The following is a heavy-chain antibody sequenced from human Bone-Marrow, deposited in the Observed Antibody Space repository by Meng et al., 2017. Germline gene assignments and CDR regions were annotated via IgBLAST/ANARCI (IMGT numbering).Heavy chain of an antibody. V-gene: IGHV3-23*01. D-gene: IGHD1-26*01. J-gene: IGHJ4*02. CDR2: ISGSGGST. CDR3: AKQIVGATTY. CDR1: GFTFSSHA. Sequence: GESLKISCAASGFTFSSHAMSLVRQAPGKGLEWVSAISGSGGSTYYADSVKGRFTISRDNSKNTLYLQMNSLRAEDTAVYYCAKQIVGATTYWGQGTLVTVSS.